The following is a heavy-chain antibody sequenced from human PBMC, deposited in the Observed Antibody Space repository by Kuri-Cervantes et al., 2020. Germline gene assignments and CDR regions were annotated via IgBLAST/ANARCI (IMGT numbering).Heavy chain of an antibody. CDR3: ASDRGWYYRVSDY. J-gene: IGHJ4*02. V-gene: IGHV1-69*05. D-gene: IGHD6-19*01. Sequence: SVKVSCKASGGTFSSYAISWVRQAPGQGLEWMGGIIPIFGTANYAQKFQGRVTITTDESTSTAYMELSSLRSEDTAVYFCASDRGWYYRVSDYWGQGTLVTVSS. CDR2: IIPIFGTA. CDR1: GGTFSSYA.